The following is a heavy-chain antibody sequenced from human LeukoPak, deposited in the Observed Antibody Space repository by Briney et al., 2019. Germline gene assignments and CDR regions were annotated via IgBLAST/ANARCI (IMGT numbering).Heavy chain of an antibody. D-gene: IGHD3-22*01. CDR1: TSH. V-gene: IGHV1-18*01. CDR3: ARDFWNFYDSSGYYRDFDS. J-gene: IGHJ5*01. Sequence: ASVTVSCKATSHISWVRQAPGQGLEWMGWIGSYEGDTYYAQKFQGRVTVTTDTSTNTAYMELRSLRADDTAVYYCARDFWNFYDSSGYYRDFDSWGQGTLVTVSS. CDR2: IGSYEGDT.